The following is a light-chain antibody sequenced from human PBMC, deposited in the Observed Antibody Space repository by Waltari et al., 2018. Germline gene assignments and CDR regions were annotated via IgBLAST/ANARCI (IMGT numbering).Light chain of an antibody. CDR1: QRISSY. V-gene: IGKV1-39*01. CDR3: QQTYSNFRT. J-gene: IGKJ1*01. Sequence: DIQMTRSPSSLSASVGDRVTIACRASQRISSYLNWYQQKPGQAPKLLIYAASSLESGVPSRFSGSGFGTDFTLTINSLQPEDFAVYYCQQTYSNFRTFGQGTKVDVK. CDR2: AAS.